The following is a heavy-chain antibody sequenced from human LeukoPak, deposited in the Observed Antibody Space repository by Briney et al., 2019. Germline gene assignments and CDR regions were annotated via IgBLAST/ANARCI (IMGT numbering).Heavy chain of an antibody. J-gene: IGHJ4*02. CDR3: ARVRIAAAQAEAFDY. Sequence: GGSLRLSCAASGFTFSSYSMNWVRQAPGKGLEWVSSISSSSSYIYYADSVKGRFTISRDNAKNSLYLQMNSLRAEDTAVYYCARVRIAAAQAEAFDYWGQGTLVTVSS. CDR1: GFTFSSYS. D-gene: IGHD6-13*01. V-gene: IGHV3-21*01. CDR2: ISSSSSYI.